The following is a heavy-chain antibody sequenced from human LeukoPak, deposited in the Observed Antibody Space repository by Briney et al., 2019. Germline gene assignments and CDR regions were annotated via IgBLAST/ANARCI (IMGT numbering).Heavy chain of an antibody. V-gene: IGHV3-7*01. D-gene: IGHD6-19*01. J-gene: IGHJ4*02. CDR2: IKKEDGYEK. CDR3: ARGGAVAGKYVY. Sequence: GGSLRLSCAASGFTFSSYWMSWVRQAPGKGLEWVASIKKEDGYEKIYVDSVKGRFTISRDNAENSVYLQMNSLRVEDTAMYYCARGGAVAGKYVYWGQGTLVTVSS. CDR1: GFTFSSYW.